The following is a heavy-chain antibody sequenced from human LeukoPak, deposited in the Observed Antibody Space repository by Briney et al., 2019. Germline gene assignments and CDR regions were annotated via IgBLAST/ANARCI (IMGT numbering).Heavy chain of an antibody. CDR3: ARGQEQQPFDY. CDR2: INHSGST. CDR1: GGSFSGYY. V-gene: IGHV4-34*01. D-gene: IGHD6-13*01. Sequence: PSETLSLTCAVYGGSFSGYYWSWIRQPPGKGLERIGEINHSGSTNYNPSLKSRVTISVDTSKNQFSLKLSSVTAADTAVYYCARGQEQQPFDYWGQGTLVTVSS. J-gene: IGHJ4*02.